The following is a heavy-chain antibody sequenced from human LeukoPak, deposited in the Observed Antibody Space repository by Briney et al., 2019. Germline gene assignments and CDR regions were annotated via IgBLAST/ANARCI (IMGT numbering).Heavy chain of an antibody. CDR2: IWYDGSNK. CDR1: GFTFSSYG. J-gene: IGHJ4*02. D-gene: IGHD6-19*01. V-gene: IGHV3-33*01. Sequence: GGSLRLSCAASGFTFSSYGMHWVRQAPGKGLEWVAVIWYDGSNKYYADSVKGRFTISRDNSKNTLYLQMNSLRAEDTAVYYCARDAGQYSSGWYANHFDYWGQGTLVTVSS. CDR3: ARDAGQYSSGWYANHFDY.